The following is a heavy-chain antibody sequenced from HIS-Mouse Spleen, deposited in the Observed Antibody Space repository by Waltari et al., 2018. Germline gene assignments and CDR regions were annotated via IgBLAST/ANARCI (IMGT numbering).Heavy chain of an antibody. V-gene: IGHV3-30-3*01. CDR2: ISYDGSNK. Sequence: KVLEWGAVISYDGSNKYYADSVKGRFTISRDNSKNTLYLQMNSLRAEDTAVYYCASEDHDSSGASRGAFDIWGQGTMVTVSS. D-gene: IGHD3-22*01. J-gene: IGHJ3*02. CDR3: ASEDHDSSGASRGAFDI.